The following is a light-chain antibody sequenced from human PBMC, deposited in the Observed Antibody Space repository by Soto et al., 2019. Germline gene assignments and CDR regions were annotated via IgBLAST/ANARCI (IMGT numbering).Light chain of an antibody. V-gene: IGLV8-61*01. CDR1: SGSVSGTYY. Sequence: QTVVTQEPSFSVSPGGTVTLTCGLTSGSVSGTYYPSWYQQTPGQPPRTLIYNTNTRSSGVPDRFSGSIVENKAALTITGAQADDEGDYYCALYVSSAILFGGGTKLTVL. CDR3: ALYVSSAIL. CDR2: NTN. J-gene: IGLJ2*01.